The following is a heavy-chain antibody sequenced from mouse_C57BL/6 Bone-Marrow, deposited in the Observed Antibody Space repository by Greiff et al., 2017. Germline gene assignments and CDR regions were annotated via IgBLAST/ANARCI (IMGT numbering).Heavy chain of an antibody. V-gene: IGHV1-82*01. D-gene: IGHD2-4*01. CDR3: ARPYDYDEGYYFDY. Sequence: LVESGPELVKPGASVKISCKASGYAFSSSWMNWVKQRPGKGLEWIGRIYPGDGDTNYNGKFKGKATLTADKSSSTAYMQLSSLTSEDSAVYFCARPYDYDEGYYFDYWGQGTTLTVSS. CDR1: GYAFSSSW. CDR2: IYPGDGDT. J-gene: IGHJ2*01.